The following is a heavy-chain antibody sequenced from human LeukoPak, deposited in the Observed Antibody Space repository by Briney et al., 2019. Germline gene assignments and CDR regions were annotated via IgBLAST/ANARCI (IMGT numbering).Heavy chain of an antibody. D-gene: IGHD3-22*01. CDR1: GGSISSYY. J-gene: IGHJ4*02. CDR3: ARSDSSGYYSTYYFDY. Sequence: SETLPLTCTVSGGSISSYYWSWIRQPPGKGLEWIGYIYYSGSTNYNPSLKSRVTISVDTSKNQFSLKLSSVTAADTAVYYCARSDSSGYYSTYYFDYWGQGTLVTVSS. CDR2: IYYSGST. V-gene: IGHV4-59*01.